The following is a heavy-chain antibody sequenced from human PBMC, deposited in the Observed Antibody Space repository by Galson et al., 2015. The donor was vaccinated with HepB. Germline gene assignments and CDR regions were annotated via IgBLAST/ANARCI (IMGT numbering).Heavy chain of an antibody. Sequence: SVKVSCKASGGTFSRYTVSWVRQAPRQGFEWMGRIIPMLGISNYAQNFQDRVTLTADKSTSTAYMELSSLRSDDTAIYYCTSYCGSDCYNWPDPWGQGTLVTVSS. CDR2: IIPMLGIS. D-gene: IGHD2-21*02. V-gene: IGHV1-69*02. J-gene: IGHJ5*02. CDR3: TSYCGSDCYNWPDP. CDR1: GGTFSRYT.